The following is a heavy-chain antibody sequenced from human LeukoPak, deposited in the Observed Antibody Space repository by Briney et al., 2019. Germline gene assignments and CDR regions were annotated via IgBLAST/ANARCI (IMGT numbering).Heavy chain of an antibody. Sequence: SVKVSCKASGGTFSSYAISWVRQAPGKGLEWMGGIIPILGIANYAQKFQGRVTITADKSTSTAYMELSSLRSEDTAVYFCARGSGSRGYETWGQGTLVTVSS. CDR1: GGTFSSYA. CDR2: IIPILGIA. CDR3: ARGSGSRGYET. V-gene: IGHV1-69*04. J-gene: IGHJ5*02. D-gene: IGHD5-12*01.